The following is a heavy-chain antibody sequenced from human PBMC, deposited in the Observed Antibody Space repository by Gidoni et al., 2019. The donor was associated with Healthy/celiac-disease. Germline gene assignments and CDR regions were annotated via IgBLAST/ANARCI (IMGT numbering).Heavy chain of an antibody. Sequence: EVQLVESGGGLVPPGGSLRLSCAASGFTFSSYWMHWVRQAPGKGLVWVSRINSDGSSTSYADSVEGRFTISRDDAKNTLYLQMNSLRAEDTAVYYCARGDIVVVVAASNWFDPWGQGTLVTVSS. J-gene: IGHJ5*02. V-gene: IGHV3-74*01. CDR2: INSDGSST. CDR3: ARGDIVVVVAASNWFDP. CDR1: GFTFSSYW. D-gene: IGHD2-15*01.